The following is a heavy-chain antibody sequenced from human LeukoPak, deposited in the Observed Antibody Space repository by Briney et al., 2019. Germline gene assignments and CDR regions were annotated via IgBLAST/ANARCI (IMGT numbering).Heavy chain of an antibody. CDR3: ARAITNSGYDEFDY. V-gene: IGHV3-23*01. D-gene: IGHD5-12*01. CDR2: ISGSGGST. CDR1: GFTFSSYA. Sequence: QAGGSLRLSCAASGFTFSSYAMSWVRQAPGKGLEWVSAISGSGGSTYYADSVKGRFTISRDNSKNTLYLQMNSLRAEDTAVYYCARAITNSGYDEFDYWGQGTLVTVSS. J-gene: IGHJ4*02.